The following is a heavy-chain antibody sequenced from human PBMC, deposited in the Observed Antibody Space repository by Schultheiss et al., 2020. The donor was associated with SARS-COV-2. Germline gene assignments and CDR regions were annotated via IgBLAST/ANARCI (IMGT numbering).Heavy chain of an antibody. CDR1: GYSISSGYY. CDR2: IYTSGST. J-gene: IGHJ4*02. Sequence: SETLSLTCAVSGYSISSGYYWSWIRQPAGKGLEWIGRIYTSGSTYYNPSLKSRVTISVDTSKNQFSLKLSSVTAADTAVYYCARGLGYGGNSARDYWGQGTLVTVSS. CDR3: ARGLGYGGNSARDY. V-gene: IGHV4-38-2*01. D-gene: IGHD4-23*01.